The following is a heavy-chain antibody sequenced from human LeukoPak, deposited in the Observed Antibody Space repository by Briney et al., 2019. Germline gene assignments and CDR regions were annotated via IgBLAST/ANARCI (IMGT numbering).Heavy chain of an antibody. CDR1: GFTFSSYA. CDR3: ARYCGSTSCSTFSSYFGMDV. V-gene: IGHV3-23*01. J-gene: IGHJ6*02. D-gene: IGHD2-2*01. Sequence: GGSLRLSCAASGFTFSSYAMSWVRQAPGKGLEWVSAISGSGGSTYNANSVKGRFTISTDSSKNTLYLQMNSLRAEDTARYYCARYCGSTSCSTFSSYFGMDVWGLGTTVTVSS. CDR2: ISGSGGST.